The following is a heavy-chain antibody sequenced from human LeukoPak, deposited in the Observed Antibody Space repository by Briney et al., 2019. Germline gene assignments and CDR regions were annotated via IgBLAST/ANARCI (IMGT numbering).Heavy chain of an antibody. CDR2: INHSGST. V-gene: IGHV4-34*01. J-gene: IGHJ4*02. D-gene: IGHD3-3*01. CDR3: ARRRRLRSIFGVVPALFDY. CDR1: GGSFSGYY. Sequence: SETLSLTCAVYGGSFSGYYWSLIRQPPGKGLEWIGEINHSGSTNYNPSLKSRVTLSVDTSKNQFSLKLSSVTAADTAVYYCARRRRLRSIFGVVPALFDYWGQGTLVTVSS.